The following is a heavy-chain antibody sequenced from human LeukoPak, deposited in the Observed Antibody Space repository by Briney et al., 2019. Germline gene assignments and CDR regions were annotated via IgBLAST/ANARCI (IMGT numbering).Heavy chain of an antibody. Sequence: PGGSLRLSCAASEFTFSSYAMNWVRQAAGKGLEWVSTIMGSGGNTYYADSMKGRLTIARDNSKNTLHLQMNSLRAEDTAVYYCAKNVFGYSYGNFDYWGQGTLVTVSS. V-gene: IGHV3-23*01. D-gene: IGHD5-18*01. CDR1: EFTFSSYA. J-gene: IGHJ4*02. CDR3: AKNVFGYSYGNFDY. CDR2: IMGSGGNT.